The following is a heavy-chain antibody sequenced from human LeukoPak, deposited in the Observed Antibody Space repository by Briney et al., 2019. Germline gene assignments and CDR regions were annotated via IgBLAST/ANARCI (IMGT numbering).Heavy chain of an antibody. CDR3: ARASRYYYDSSGYYWNAFDI. D-gene: IGHD3-22*01. CDR2: INHSGNT. V-gene: IGHV4-34*01. CDR1: GGSFSGYY. J-gene: IGHJ3*02. Sequence: SETLSLTCAVYGGSFSGYYWSWIRQPPGKGLEWIGEINHSGNTNYNPSLKSRVTISVDTSKNQFSLKLSSVTAADTAVYYCARASRYYYDSSGYYWNAFDIWGQGTMVTVSS.